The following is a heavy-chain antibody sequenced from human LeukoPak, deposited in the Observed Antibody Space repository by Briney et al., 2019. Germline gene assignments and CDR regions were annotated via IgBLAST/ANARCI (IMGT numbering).Heavy chain of an antibody. V-gene: IGHV1-8*01. CDR2: MNPNSGHT. Sequence: ASVKVSCKASGYTFTSYDIIWVRQASGQGLEWMGWMNPNSGHTGYAQKFQGRVTMTRTTTISTAYMELTSLTSEDSAVYYCARSIVGVRKRNDYWGQGTLVTVSS. J-gene: IGHJ4*02. CDR3: ARSIVGVRKRNDY. CDR1: GYTFTSYD. D-gene: IGHD1-26*01.